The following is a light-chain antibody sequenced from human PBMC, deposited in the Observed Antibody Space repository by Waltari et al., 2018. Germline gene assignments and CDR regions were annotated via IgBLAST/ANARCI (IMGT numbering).Light chain of an antibody. CDR3: QQYDISPRT. Sequence: EIVLTQSPGTLSLSPGERATLSCGASQTVRTTYLAWYQQKPGQAPTLLIYGASSRATGIPDRFSGSGSGTDFSLTISSLEPEDFAVYYCQQYDISPRTFGGGTKVEIK. J-gene: IGKJ4*01. V-gene: IGKV3-20*01. CDR1: QTVRTTY. CDR2: GAS.